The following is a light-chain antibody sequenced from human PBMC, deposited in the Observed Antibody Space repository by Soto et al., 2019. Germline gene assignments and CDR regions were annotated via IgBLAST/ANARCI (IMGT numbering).Light chain of an antibody. J-gene: IGKJ2*01. CDR1: QSINIY. V-gene: IGKV1-39*01. CDR2: GAS. Sequence: IPMTQSPSSLSASVGDSVTVTCRASQSINIYLNWYQQKPGKAPTLLIYGASSLQSGVPSRFTGGGSRTDFTHTISSLQPDDFAPYYCQQRYRSPYTFGQRNKREIK. CDR3: QQRYRSPYT.